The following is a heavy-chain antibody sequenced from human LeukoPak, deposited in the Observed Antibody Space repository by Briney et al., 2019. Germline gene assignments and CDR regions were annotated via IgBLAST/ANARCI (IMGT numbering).Heavy chain of an antibody. J-gene: IGHJ4*02. CDR1: GFTFSSYA. Sequence: GGSLRLSCAASGFTFSSYAMSWVRQAPGKGLEWVSAISGSGGSTYYADSVKGRFTISRDNAKNSLYLQMNSLRDEDTAVYYCARAGVEMATFHYWGQGTLVTVSS. CDR3: ARAGVEMATFHY. V-gene: IGHV3-23*01. CDR2: ISGSGGST. D-gene: IGHD5-24*01.